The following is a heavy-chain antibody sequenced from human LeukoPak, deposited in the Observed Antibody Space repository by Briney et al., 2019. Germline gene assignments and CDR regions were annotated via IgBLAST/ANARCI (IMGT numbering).Heavy chain of an antibody. CDR3: VRLKGGY. V-gene: IGHV3-74*01. Sequence: PGGSLRLSCAASGFTFSNYWMHWVRQAPGKGLVWVSRINGDSSTTAYADSVKGRFTISRDNAKNTAYLQINSPRVEDTAVYYCVRLKGGYWGQGTLVTVSS. CDR2: INGDSSTT. CDR1: GFTFSNYW. D-gene: IGHD1-26*01. J-gene: IGHJ4*02.